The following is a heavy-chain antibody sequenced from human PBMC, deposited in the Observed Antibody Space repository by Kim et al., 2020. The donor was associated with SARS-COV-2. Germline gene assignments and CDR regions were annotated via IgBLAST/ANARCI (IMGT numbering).Heavy chain of an antibody. CDR3: ARSKPGRSSWSYYYYGMDV. CDR1: GYTFTSYG. V-gene: IGHV1-18*04. CDR2: ISAYNGNT. Sequence: ASVKVSCKASGYTFTSYGISWVRQAPGQGLEWMGWISAYNGNTNYAQKLQGRVTMTTDTSTSTAYMELRSLRSDDTAVYYCARSKPGRSSWSYYYYGMDVWGQGTTVTVSS. D-gene: IGHD6-13*01. J-gene: IGHJ6*02.